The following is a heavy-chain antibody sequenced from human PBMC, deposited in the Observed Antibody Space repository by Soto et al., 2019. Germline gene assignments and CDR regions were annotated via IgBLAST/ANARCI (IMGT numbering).Heavy chain of an antibody. CDR3: ARDAPATVTTRPRYYYYYMDV. D-gene: IGHD4-17*01. J-gene: IGHJ6*03. Sequence: GGSLRLSCAASVFTVSSNYMSWVRQAPGKGLEWVSVIYSGGSTYYADSVKGRFTISRDNSKNTLYLQMNSLRAEDTAVYYCARDAPATVTTRPRYYYYYMDVWGKGTTVTVSS. CDR2: IYSGGST. V-gene: IGHV3-66*01. CDR1: VFTVSSNY.